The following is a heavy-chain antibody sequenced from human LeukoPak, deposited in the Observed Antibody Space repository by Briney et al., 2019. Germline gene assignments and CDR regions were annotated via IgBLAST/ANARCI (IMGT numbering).Heavy chain of an antibody. CDR1: GFTFSSYA. Sequence: GGSLRLSCAASGFTFSSYAMHWVRQAPGKGREGVAGISYDGSNKYYADSVKGRFTISRDNSKNTLYLQMNSLRAEDTAVYYCARVHYDSSGYYTSYYYYGMDVWGQGTMVTVSS. CDR2: ISYDGSNK. V-gene: IGHV3-30*04. CDR3: ARVHYDSSGYYTSYYYYGMDV. D-gene: IGHD3-22*01. J-gene: IGHJ6*02.